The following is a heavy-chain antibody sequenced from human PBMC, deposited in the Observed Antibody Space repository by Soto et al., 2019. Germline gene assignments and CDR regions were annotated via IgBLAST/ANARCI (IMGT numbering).Heavy chain of an antibody. CDR1: GYVFTDHY. CDR2: ISPDGGST. V-gene: IGHV1-46*01. CDR3: ARAPRGGVIIVITSAQIDY. D-gene: IGHD3-10*01. Sequence: ASVKVSCKASGYVFTDHYIHWVRQAPGQGLEWMGIISPDGGSTRYSQQFQARITMTRDTSTSTVYMELSSLRSEDTAVYYCARAPRGGVIIVITSAQIDYWGQGTLVTVSS. J-gene: IGHJ4*02.